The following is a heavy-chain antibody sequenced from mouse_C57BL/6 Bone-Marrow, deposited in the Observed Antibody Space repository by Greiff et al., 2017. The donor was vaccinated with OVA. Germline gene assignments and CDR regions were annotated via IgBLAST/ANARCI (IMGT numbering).Heavy chain of an antibody. CDR3: AREILRYPFAY. CDR2: IYPGSGNT. V-gene: IGHV1-66*01. Sequence: QVQLQQSGPELVKPGASVKISCKASGYSFTSYYIHWVKQRPGQGLEWIGWIYPGSGNTKYNEKFKGKATLTADTSSSTAYMQLSSLTSEDSAVYYCAREILRYPFAYWGQGTLVTVSA. D-gene: IGHD1-1*01. CDR1: GYSFTSYY. J-gene: IGHJ3*01.